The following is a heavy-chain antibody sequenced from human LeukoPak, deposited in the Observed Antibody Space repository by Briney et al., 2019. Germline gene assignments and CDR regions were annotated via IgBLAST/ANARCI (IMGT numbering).Heavy chain of an antibody. CDR2: INHSGST. CDR1: GGSFSGYY. D-gene: IGHD2-2*02. CDR3: ARDCSSTSCYTPLDY. J-gene: IGHJ4*02. Sequence: SETLSLTCAVYGGSFSGYYWSWIRQPPGKGLEWIGEINHSGSTNYNPSLKSRVTISVDTSKNQFSLKLSSVTAADTAVYYCARDCSSTSCYTPLDYWGQGTLVTVSS. V-gene: IGHV4-34*01.